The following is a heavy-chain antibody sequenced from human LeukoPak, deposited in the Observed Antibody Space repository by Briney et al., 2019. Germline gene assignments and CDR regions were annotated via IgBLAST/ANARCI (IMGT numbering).Heavy chain of an antibody. CDR3: ARDYSYPDY. Sequence: PSETLSLTSSVSGASISAYHWSWIRQPAGKGLEWIGRIYSSGRTNYIPSLKSRLTMSVDTSKNQFSLKLNSVTAADTAVYYCARDYSYPDYWGQGTLVTVSS. J-gene: IGHJ4*02. CDR2: IYSSGRT. D-gene: IGHD5-18*01. V-gene: IGHV4-4*07. CDR1: GASISAYH.